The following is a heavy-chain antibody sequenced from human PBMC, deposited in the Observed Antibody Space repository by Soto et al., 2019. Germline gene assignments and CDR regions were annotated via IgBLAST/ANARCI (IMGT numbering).Heavy chain of an antibody. CDR3: ARDVSAWHYYYGMDV. V-gene: IGHV3-30-3*01. D-gene: IGHD6-25*01. Sequence: QVQLVESGGGVVQPGRSLRLSCAASGFTFSSYAMHWVRQAQGKGLEWVAVISYDGSNKYYADSVKGRFTISRDNSKNTLYLQMNSLRAEDTAVYYCARDVSAWHYYYGMDVWGQGTTVTVSS. CDR1: GFTFSSYA. CDR2: ISYDGSNK. J-gene: IGHJ6*02.